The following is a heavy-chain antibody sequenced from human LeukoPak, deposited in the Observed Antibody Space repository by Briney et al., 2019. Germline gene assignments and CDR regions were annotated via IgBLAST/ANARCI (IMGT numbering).Heavy chain of an antibody. J-gene: IGHJ6*04. CDR3: ARDRRIAVAGTFYYYGMDV. D-gene: IGHD6-19*01. CDR2: IYTSGST. CDR1: GGSISSYY. Sequence: SETLSLTCTVSGGSISSYYWSWIRQPAGKGLEWIGRIYTSGSTNYNPSLKSRVTMSVDTSKNQFSLKLSSVTAADTAVYYCARDRRIAVAGTFYYYGMDVWGKGTTVTVSS. V-gene: IGHV4-4*07.